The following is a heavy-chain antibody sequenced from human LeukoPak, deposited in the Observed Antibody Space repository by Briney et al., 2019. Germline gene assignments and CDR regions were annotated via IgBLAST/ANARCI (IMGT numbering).Heavy chain of an antibody. Sequence: GGSLRLSCAASGFTVSSFYMSWVRQAPGKGLEWVSIIYSGGSTYYADSLKGRFTISRDNSKNTLYLQMNSLRAEDTAVYYCARETASYFDYWGQGTLVTVSS. CDR1: GFTVSSFY. V-gene: IGHV3-53*05. CDR2: IYSGGST. CDR3: ARETASYFDY. J-gene: IGHJ4*02.